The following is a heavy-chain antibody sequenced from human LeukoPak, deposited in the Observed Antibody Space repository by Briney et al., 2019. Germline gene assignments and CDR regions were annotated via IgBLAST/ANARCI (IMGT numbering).Heavy chain of an antibody. D-gene: IGHD4-11*01. V-gene: IGHV3-48*03. CDR2: ISTSGSTK. CDR1: GFTFSSYE. CDR3: TRVEETATTAAIIRKYSYYYYYMDV. J-gene: IGHJ6*03. Sequence: GGSLRLSCAASGFTFSSYEMNWVRQAPGKVLEWLSHISTSGSTKYYANSVKGRFTISRDNAENSVYLQMSSLRAEDTAVYYCTRVEETATTAAIIRKYSYYYYYMDVWGKGNTVTVSS.